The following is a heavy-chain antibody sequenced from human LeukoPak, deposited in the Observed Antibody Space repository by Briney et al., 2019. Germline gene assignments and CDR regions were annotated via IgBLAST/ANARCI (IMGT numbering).Heavy chain of an antibody. V-gene: IGHV3-7*01. CDR1: GFTFTRYA. CDR2: MNRDGSEK. CDR3: ARDGGIIRFGGQDV. J-gene: IGHJ6*02. Sequence: GGSLRLSCAASGFTFTRYAMSWVRQAPGKGLEWVANMNRDGSEKNYVDSIKGRFTISRDNAANSLYLQMNSLRVEDTAVYYCARDGGIIRFGGQDVWGQGTTVIVS. D-gene: IGHD3-16*01.